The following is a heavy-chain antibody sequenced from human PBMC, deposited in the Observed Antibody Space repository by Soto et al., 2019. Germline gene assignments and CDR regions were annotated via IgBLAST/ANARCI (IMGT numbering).Heavy chain of an antibody. V-gene: IGHV3-30*18. CDR3: AKDQTYYDFWSGYYSHYYYYGMDV. Sequence: GGSLRLSCAASGFTFSSYGIHWVRQAPGKGLEWVAVISYDGSNKYYADSVKGRFTISRDNSKNTLYLQMNSLRAEDTAVYYCAKDQTYYDFWSGYYSHYYYYGMDVWGQGTTVTVSS. CDR2: ISYDGSNK. D-gene: IGHD3-3*01. J-gene: IGHJ6*02. CDR1: GFTFSSYG.